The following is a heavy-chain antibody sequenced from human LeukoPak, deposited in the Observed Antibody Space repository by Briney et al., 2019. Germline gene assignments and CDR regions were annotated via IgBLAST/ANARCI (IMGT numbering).Heavy chain of an antibody. J-gene: IGHJ4*02. Sequence: PGGSLRVSCAASGFAFSSYAMSWLRQAPGKGLEWVSAISENGGTTYYADSVKGRSTISRDNSKNTLSLQLNSLRAEDTAVYYCAKEGPTGTTKFDYWGQGTLVTVSS. D-gene: IGHD1-1*01. CDR2: ISENGGTT. CDR3: AKEGPTGTTKFDY. V-gene: IGHV3-23*01. CDR1: GFAFSSYA.